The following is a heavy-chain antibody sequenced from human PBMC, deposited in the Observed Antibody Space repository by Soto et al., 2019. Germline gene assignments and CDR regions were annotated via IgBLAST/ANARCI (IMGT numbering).Heavy chain of an antibody. CDR1: GGSISSSSSY. CDR2: IYYSGST. J-gene: IGHJ5*02. D-gene: IGHD4-17*01. Sequence: QLQLQESGPGLVKPSETLSLTCTVSGGSISSSSSYWGWIRQPPGKGLEWIGNIYYSGSTNYNPSLKSRVTISVDTSKNQFSLKLNSVTAADTAVYYCARQPCGAATVTSVINWFDPWGQGALVTVSS. CDR3: ARQPCGAATVTSVINWFDP. V-gene: IGHV4-39*01.